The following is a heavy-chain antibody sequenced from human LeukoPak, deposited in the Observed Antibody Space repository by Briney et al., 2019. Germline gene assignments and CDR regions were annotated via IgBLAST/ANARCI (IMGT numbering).Heavy chain of an antibody. Sequence: GGSLRLSCAASGFSLSTHGMHWVRQAPGKGLEGVAGMWHDGTREDYADSVKGRFTISRDLSKNTLNLQMNSLRVEDTAMFYCARDLSYGSLDFRGQGTLVTVSS. D-gene: IGHD1-26*01. V-gene: IGHV3-33*01. CDR2: MWHDGTRE. CDR1: GFSLSTHG. CDR3: ARDLSYGSLDF. J-gene: IGHJ4*02.